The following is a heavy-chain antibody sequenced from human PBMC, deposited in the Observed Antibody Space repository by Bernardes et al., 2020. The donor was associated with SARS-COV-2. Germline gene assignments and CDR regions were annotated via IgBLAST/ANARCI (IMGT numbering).Heavy chain of an antibody. Sequence: GISWVRQAPGQGLEWMGWISAYNGNTNYAQKLQGRVTMTTDTSTSTAYMELRSLRSDDTAVYYCARAIVVVVAATPSYYYYGMDVWGQGTTVTVSS. CDR2: ISAYNGNT. CDR1: G. CDR3: ARAIVVVVAATPSYYYYGMDV. J-gene: IGHJ6*02. D-gene: IGHD2-15*01. V-gene: IGHV1-18*04.